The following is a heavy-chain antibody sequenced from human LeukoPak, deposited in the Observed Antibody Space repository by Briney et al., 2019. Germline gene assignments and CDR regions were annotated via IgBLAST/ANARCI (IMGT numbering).Heavy chain of an antibody. J-gene: IGHJ6*02. CDR1: GFTVSSNY. CDR2: IYSGGST. Sequence: GGSLRLSCAASGFTVSSNYMSWVRQAPGKGLEWVSVIYSGGSTYYAASVKGRFTISRDNSKNTLYLQMNSLRAEDTAVYYCARDDIVVVPAAIPGEVYYYYYGMDVWGQGTTVTVSS. CDR3: ARDDIVVVPAAIPGEVYYYYYGMDV. V-gene: IGHV3-66*01. D-gene: IGHD2-2*01.